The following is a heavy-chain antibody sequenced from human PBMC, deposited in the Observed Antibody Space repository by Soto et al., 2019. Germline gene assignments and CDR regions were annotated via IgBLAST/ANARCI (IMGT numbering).Heavy chain of an antibody. CDR3: AKERNWGNXSDIPCGIDG. D-gene: IGHD7-27*01. V-gene: IGHV3-30-3*02. J-gene: IGHJ6*02. CDR1: GFPFRIYA. CDR2: ISYDGRNK. Sequence: VVSLRLACAASGFPFRIYAMHCLLQAPVPMRDLCAVISYDGRNKYDVDSVNCRFTISXYXXKNTLYLQMNSLRAEDTAVYYCAKERNWGNXSDIPCGIDGWXXGTXVSVSS.